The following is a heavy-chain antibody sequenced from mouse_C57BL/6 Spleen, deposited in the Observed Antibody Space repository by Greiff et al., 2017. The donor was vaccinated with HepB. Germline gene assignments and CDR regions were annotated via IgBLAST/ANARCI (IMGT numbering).Heavy chain of an antibody. Sequence: VQLQQSGAELVRPGASVTLSCKASGYTFTDYEMHWVKQTPVHGLEWIGAIDPETGGTAYNQKFKGKAILTADKSSSTAYMELRSLTSEDSAVYYCTRSGGWLLLYYFDYWGQVTTLTVSS. CDR3: TRSGGWLLLYYFDY. CDR1: GYTFTDYE. J-gene: IGHJ2*01. CDR2: IDPETGGT. D-gene: IGHD2-3*01. V-gene: IGHV1-15*01.